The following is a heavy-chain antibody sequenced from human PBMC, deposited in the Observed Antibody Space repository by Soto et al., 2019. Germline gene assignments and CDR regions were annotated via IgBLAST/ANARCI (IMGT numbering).Heavy chain of an antibody. Sequence: PSETLSLTCSVSGDSISSSYWTWIRQSPGRGLEWIGYVFHTGNTNYNPSLKSRVTITVDTAKNRFSLKLGSVTAADTAVYYCSRSTYTGSSAYFDHWGPGVLVTVS. CDR2: VFHTGNT. CDR3: SRSTYTGSSAYFDH. V-gene: IGHV4-59*01. J-gene: IGHJ4*02. D-gene: IGHD6-6*01. CDR1: GDSISSSY.